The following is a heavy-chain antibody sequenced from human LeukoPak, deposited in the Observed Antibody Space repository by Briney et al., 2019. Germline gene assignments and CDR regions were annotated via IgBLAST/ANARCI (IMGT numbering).Heavy chain of an antibody. D-gene: IGHD4-17*01. V-gene: IGHV1-8*01. CDR2: MNPNSGNT. CDR1: GYTFTSYD. Sequence: ASVKVSCKASGYTFTSYDINWVRQATGQGLEWMGWMNPNSGNTGYAQKFQGRVTMTRNTSISTAYMELSSLRSEDTGVYYCARSSGDYTLYYYYYMDVWGKGTTVTVSS. J-gene: IGHJ6*03. CDR3: ARSSGDYTLYYYYYMDV.